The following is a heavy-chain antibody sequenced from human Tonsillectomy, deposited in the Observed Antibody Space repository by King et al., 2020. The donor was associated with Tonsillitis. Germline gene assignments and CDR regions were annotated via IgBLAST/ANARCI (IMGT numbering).Heavy chain of an antibody. V-gene: IGHV3-21*01. CDR1: GFTFSSYS. CDR3: ARPYSSGSNWYFDL. Sequence: VQLVESGGGLVKPGGSLRLSCAASGFTFSSYSMNWVRQAPGKGLEWVSSISSSRSYIYYADSVKGRFTISRDNDKNSLYLQMNSLRAEDAAVYYCARPYSSGSNWYFDLWGRGTLVTVSS. J-gene: IGHJ2*01. CDR2: ISSSRSYI. D-gene: IGHD6-19*01.